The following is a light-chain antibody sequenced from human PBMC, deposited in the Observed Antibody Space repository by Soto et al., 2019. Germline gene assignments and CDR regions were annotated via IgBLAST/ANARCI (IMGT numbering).Light chain of an antibody. V-gene: IGLV1-44*01. CDR3: AAWDDILNGVV. CDR2: SNN. J-gene: IGLJ2*01. Sequence: QSVLTQPPSASGTPGQRVTISCSGSSSNIGSYTVNWYQQLPGTAPKLLIYSNNQRPSGVPDRFSGSKSGTSVSLAISGLQSEDEADYYWAAWDDILNGVVFGGGTQLTVL. CDR1: SSNIGSYT.